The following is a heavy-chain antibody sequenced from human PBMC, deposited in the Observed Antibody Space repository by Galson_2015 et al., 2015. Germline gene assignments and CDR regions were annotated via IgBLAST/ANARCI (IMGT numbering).Heavy chain of an antibody. Sequence: SVKVSCKASGGTFSSYAISWVRQAPGQGLEWMGGIIPIFGTANYAQKFQGRVTITADESTSTAYMELSSLRSEDTAVYYCARGWGSPGYFDYWSQATLITVSS. V-gene: IGHV1-69*13. CDR2: IIPIFGTA. CDR1: GGTFSSYA. J-gene: IGHJ4*02. D-gene: IGHD3-16*01. CDR3: ARGWGSPGYFDY.